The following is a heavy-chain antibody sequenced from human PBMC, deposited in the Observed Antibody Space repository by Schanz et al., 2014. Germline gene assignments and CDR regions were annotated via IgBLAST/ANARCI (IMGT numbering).Heavy chain of an antibody. CDR2: ISGGGGTT. V-gene: IGHV3-23*04. D-gene: IGHD2-2*01. CDR1: GFTFSSYA. J-gene: IGHJ6*03. CDR3: ARVKYCTITRCYRTETEGIYYMDV. Sequence: EVHLVESGGGLVQPGGSLRLSCAASGFTFSSYAMSWVRQAPGKGLEWVSAISGGGGTTYYADSVKGRFTISRDNSKNTLYLQMNSLRAEDTAVYYCARVKYCTITRCYRTETEGIYYMDVWGKGTTVTVSS.